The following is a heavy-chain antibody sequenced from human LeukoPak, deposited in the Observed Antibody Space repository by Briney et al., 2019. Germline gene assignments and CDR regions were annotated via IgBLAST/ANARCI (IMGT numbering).Heavy chain of an antibody. CDR1: GFTFSTYT. CDR3: ANWRRRQLAHGDY. Sequence: GGSLRLSCAASGFTFSTYTMHWVRQAPGKGLEWVSAISGSGGSTYYADSVKGRFTLSRDNSKNTLYLQMNSLRAEDTAVYYCANWRRRQLAHGDYWGQGTLVTVSS. CDR2: ISGSGGST. D-gene: IGHD6-13*01. V-gene: IGHV3-23*01. J-gene: IGHJ4*02.